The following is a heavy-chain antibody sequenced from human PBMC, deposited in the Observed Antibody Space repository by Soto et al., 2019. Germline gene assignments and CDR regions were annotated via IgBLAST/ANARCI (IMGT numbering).Heavy chain of an antibody. CDR1: GFTFDDYA. J-gene: IGHJ6*03. CDR2: IVWNNGNI. D-gene: IGHD2-2*02. V-gene: IGHV3-9*01. Sequence: EVQLVESGGGLVQPGTSLRISCAASGFTFDDYAMHWVRQAPGKGLEWVSGIVWNNGNIAYADYVKGRFIISRDNAKNSLYLQMNSLRTEDTALYYCVRIPSAIGYMDVWCKGTTVTVSS. CDR3: VRIPSAIGYMDV.